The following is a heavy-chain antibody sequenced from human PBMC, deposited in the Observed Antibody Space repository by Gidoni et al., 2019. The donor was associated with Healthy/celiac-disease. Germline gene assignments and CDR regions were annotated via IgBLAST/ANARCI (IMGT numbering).Heavy chain of an antibody. Sequence: VSVIYSGGSTYYADSVKGRFTISRDNSKNTLYLQMNSLRAEDTAVYYCARELRHIVVVTGYGMDVWGQGTTVTVSS. CDR3: ARELRHIVVVTGYGMDV. J-gene: IGHJ6*02. V-gene: IGHV3-53*05. CDR2: IYSGGST. D-gene: IGHD2-21*02.